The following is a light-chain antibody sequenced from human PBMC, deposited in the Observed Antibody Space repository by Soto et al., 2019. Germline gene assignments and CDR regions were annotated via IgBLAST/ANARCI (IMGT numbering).Light chain of an antibody. J-gene: IGKJ1*01. CDR2: GAS. CDR1: QSVSSSY. CDR3: QQYGSSPRT. V-gene: IGKV3-20*01. Sequence: EIVLTQSPGTLSLSPGERATLSCRASQSVSSSYLAWYQQKPGQSPRLLISGASSRATGIPDRFSGSGSGTDLTLTISRLEPEDFAVYYCQQYGSSPRTFGQGTSVEIK.